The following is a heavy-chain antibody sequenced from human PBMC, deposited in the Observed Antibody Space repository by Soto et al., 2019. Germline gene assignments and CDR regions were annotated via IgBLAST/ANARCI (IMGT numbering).Heavy chain of an antibody. V-gene: IGHV1-69*13. Sequence: GASVNVSCKTSGGTFSSYAISWVRLAPGQGLEWMGGIVPIVGTTTYAQKFQGRVTITADEATSTAYMQLSRLRSDDTAVYYCVRVVAIPGYPDHWGQGTLVTVTS. CDR3: VRVVAIPGYPDH. D-gene: IGHD5-12*01. CDR1: GGTFSSYA. J-gene: IGHJ4*02. CDR2: IVPIVGTT.